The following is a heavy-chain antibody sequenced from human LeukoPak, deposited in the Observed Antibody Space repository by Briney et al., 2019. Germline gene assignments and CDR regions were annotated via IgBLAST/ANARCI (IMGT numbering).Heavy chain of an antibody. CDR1: EITYSRYV. D-gene: IGHD4-17*01. J-gene: IGHJ2*01. CDR2: ISASGGTT. Sequence: GGSLRLSCTSSEITYSRYVMGWVRQAPGQGLEWVSTISASGGTTYYADSVQGRFTISRDNSKNTLYLQMTSLRAEDTAVYYCATLYGDYNWYFDLWGRGTLVTVSS. CDR3: ATLYGDYNWYFDL. V-gene: IGHV3-23*01.